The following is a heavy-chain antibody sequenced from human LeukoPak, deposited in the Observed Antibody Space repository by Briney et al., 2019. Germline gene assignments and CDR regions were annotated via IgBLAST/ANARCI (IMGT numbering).Heavy chain of an antibody. CDR2: IYYSGST. J-gene: IGHJ3*02. CDR1: GGSISSSIYY. D-gene: IGHD3-22*01. Sequence: SETLSLTCTVSGGSISSSIYYWGWIRQSPGKGLEWIGSIYYSGSTYYNPSLKSRVTISVDTSKNQFSLKLSSVTAADTAVYYCAIGTYYYDSSGYAHNDAFDIWGQGTMVTVSS. V-gene: IGHV4-39*07. CDR3: AIGTYYYDSSGYAHNDAFDI.